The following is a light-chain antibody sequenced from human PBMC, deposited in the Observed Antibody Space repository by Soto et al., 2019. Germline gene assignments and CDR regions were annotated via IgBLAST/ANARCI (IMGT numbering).Light chain of an antibody. CDR3: QQYGSSPWT. CDR1: QSVSSSY. V-gene: IGKV3-20*01. CDR2: GAS. Sequence: EIVLKQSPGTLSLSPCERATLSCRASQSVSSSYLAWYQQKPGQAPRLLIYGASSRATGIPDRFSGSGSGTDFTLTISRLEPEDFAVYYCQQYGSSPWTFGQGTKVDI. J-gene: IGKJ1*01.